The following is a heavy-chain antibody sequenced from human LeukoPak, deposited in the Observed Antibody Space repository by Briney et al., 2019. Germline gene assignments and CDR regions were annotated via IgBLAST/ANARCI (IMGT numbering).Heavy chain of an antibody. V-gene: IGHV3-48*04. CDR1: GFTFSSYS. CDR3: AGVRLGVAGPLDY. Sequence: PGGSLRLSCAVSGFTFSSYSMNWVRQAPGKGLEWVSYISSSSSTIYHADSVKGRFTISRDNAKNSLYLQMNSPRAEDTAVYYCAGVRLGVAGPLDYWGQGTLVTVSS. CDR2: ISSSSSTI. D-gene: IGHD6-19*01. J-gene: IGHJ4*02.